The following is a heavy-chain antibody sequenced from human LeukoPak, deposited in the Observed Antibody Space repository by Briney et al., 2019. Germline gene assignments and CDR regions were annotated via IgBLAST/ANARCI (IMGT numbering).Heavy chain of an antibody. D-gene: IGHD3-10*01. CDR3: VSNGGSGISNDY. J-gene: IGHJ4*02. CDR2: ISSSGSIR. CDR1: GFSFSSYE. V-gene: IGHV3-48*03. Sequence: PGGSLRLSCAASGFSFSSYEMNWVRQAPGKGLEWVSYISSSGSIRYYADSVKGRFTISRDNARNSLYLQMNSLRAEDTAVYYCVSNGGSGISNDYWGQGTLVTVSS.